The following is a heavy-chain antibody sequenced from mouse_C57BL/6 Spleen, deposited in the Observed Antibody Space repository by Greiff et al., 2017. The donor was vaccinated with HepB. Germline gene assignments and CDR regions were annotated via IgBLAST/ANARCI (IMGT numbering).Heavy chain of an antibody. Sequence: VKLVESGSELAKPGASVKLSCKASGYTFTSYWMHWVKQRPGQGLEWIGYINPSSGYTKYNQKFKDKATLTADKSSSTAYMQLSSLTYEDSAVYYCARGLLRERDYFDYWGQGTTLTVSS. J-gene: IGHJ2*01. CDR3: ARGLLRERDYFDY. V-gene: IGHV1-7*01. D-gene: IGHD1-1*01. CDR1: GYTFTSYW. CDR2: INPSSGYT.